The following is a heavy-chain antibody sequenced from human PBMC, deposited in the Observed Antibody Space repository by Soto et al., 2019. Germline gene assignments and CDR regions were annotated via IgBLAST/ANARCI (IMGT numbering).Heavy chain of an antibody. V-gene: IGHV1-69*13. Sequence: SVKVSCKASGGTFSSYAISWVRQAPGQGLEWMGGIIPIFGTANYAQKFQGRVTITADESTSTAYMELSSLRSEDTAVYYCARLQGTYYYDSSGFDYWGQGTLVTVSS. CDR2: IIPIFGTA. J-gene: IGHJ4*02. D-gene: IGHD3-22*01. CDR3: ARLQGTYYYDSSGFDY. CDR1: GGTFSSYA.